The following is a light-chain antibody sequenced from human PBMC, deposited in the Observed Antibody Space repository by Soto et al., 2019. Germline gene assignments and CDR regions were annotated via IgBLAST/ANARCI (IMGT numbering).Light chain of an antibody. CDR3: QQYDNLRLT. CDR1: QDISNY. CDR2: DAS. V-gene: IGKV1-33*01. J-gene: IGKJ4*01. Sequence: DIHMTQSPSSLSASVGDRVTITCQASQDISNYLNWYQQKPGKAPKLLIYDASNLETGVPSRFSGSGSGTRFTFTINSLQPEDFATYYCQQYDNLRLTFGGGTKVDIK.